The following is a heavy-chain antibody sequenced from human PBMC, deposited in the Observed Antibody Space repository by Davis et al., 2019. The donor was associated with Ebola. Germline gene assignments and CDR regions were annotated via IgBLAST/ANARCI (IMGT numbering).Heavy chain of an antibody. J-gene: IGHJ4*02. D-gene: IGHD6-19*01. CDR2: IYTSGST. CDR3: ATHSSGLLSAVDY. CDR1: GGSISGNY. Sequence: SETLSLTCTVSGGSISGNYWTWIRQPAGKGLEWIGRIYTSGSTNYNPSLKSRVTMSVDTSKNQFSLKLSSVTAADTAVYYCATHSSGLLSAVDYWGQGTLVTVSS. V-gene: IGHV4-4*07.